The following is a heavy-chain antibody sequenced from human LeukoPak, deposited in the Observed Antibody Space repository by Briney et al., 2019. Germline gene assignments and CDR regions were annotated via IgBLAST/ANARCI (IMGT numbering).Heavy chain of an antibody. CDR3: ARDEVVAASPFDY. D-gene: IGHD2-15*01. CDR2: IWYDGSNK. Sequence: GGSLRLSCAASGFTFSSYGMHWVRQAPGKGLEWVGVIWYDGSNKYYADSVKGRFTISRDNSKNTLYLQMNSLRAEDTAVYYCARDEVVAASPFDYWGQGTLVTVSS. J-gene: IGHJ4*02. CDR1: GFTFSSYG. V-gene: IGHV3-33*01.